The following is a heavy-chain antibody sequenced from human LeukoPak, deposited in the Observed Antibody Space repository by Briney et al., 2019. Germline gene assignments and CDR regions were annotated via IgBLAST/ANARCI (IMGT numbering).Heavy chain of an antibody. V-gene: IGHV3-30-3*01. Sequence: GRSLRLSCAASGFTFSSYAMHWVRQAPGKGLEWVAVISYVGSNKYYADSVKGRFTISRDNSKNTLYLQMNSLRAEDTAVYYCAREDSTAPYYYYGMDVWGQGNPGHRLL. CDR3: AREDSTAPYYYYGMDV. J-gene: IGHJ6*02. D-gene: IGHD2-2*01. CDR2: ISYVGSNK. CDR1: GFTFSSYA.